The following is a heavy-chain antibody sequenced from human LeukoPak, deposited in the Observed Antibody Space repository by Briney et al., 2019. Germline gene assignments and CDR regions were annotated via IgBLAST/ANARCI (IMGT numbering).Heavy chain of an antibody. J-gene: IGHJ4*02. CDR2: ISWNSGNI. Sequence: GGSLRLSCAASGFTFDDYAMHWVRQAPGKGLEWVSGISWNSGNIGYADSVKGRFTISRDNAKNSLYLQMNSLRAEDTALYYCAKDIHSVIAAAGADYWGQGTLVTVSS. CDR1: GFTFDDYA. D-gene: IGHD6-13*01. V-gene: IGHV3-9*01. CDR3: AKDIHSVIAAAGADY.